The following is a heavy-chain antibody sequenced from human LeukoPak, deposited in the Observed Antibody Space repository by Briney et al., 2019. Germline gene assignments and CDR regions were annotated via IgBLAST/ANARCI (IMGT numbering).Heavy chain of an antibody. V-gene: IGHV1-2*02. CDR3: ARGEQLVPYFQH. Sequence: GASVKVSCKASGYTFTGYYMHWVRQAPGQGLEWMGWINPNSGGTNYAQKFQGRVTMTRDTSISTAYMEVSRRRSDDTAVYYCARGEQLVPYFQHWGQGTLVTVSS. CDR1: GYTFTGYY. CDR2: INPNSGGT. D-gene: IGHD6-6*01. J-gene: IGHJ1*01.